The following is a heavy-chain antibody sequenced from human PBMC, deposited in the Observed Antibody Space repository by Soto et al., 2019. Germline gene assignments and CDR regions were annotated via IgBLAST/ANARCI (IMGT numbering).Heavy chain of an antibody. CDR2: ISGSGGST. Sequence: PWGSLRLSCSASGFTFSSYAMSWFRQAPGKGLEWVSAISGSGGSTYYADSVKGRFTISRDNSKNTLYLQMNSLRAEDTAVYYCAKDRTTNWNHYYYGMDVWGQGTTVTVSS. V-gene: IGHV3-23*01. CDR1: GFTFSSYA. CDR3: AKDRTTNWNHYYYGMDV. D-gene: IGHD1-1*01. J-gene: IGHJ6*02.